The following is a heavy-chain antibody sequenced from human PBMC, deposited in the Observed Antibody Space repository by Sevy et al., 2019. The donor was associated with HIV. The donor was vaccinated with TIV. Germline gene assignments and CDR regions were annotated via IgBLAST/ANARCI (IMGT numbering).Heavy chain of an antibody. D-gene: IGHD2-15*01. J-gene: IGHJ6*02. CDR2: LIGGGSRT. CDR1: GFPFSNYA. V-gene: IGHV3-23*01. Sequence: GGALRLSCAASGFPFSNYAMSWVRQAPGKGLEWVSTLIGGGSRTYYANSVTGRFIISRDNSRNTLYLQMNILRAKDTAIYYCAKRRVQSGLSGSGGNFGMDVCGRETTVTIAS. CDR3: AKRRVQSGLSGSGGNFGMDV.